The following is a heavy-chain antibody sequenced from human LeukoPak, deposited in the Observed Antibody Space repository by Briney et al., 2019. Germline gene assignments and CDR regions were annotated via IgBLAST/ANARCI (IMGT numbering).Heavy chain of an antibody. V-gene: IGHV4-38-2*02. CDR3: ARVRAMAVD. Sequence: PSETLSLTCTVSGYSISSGYYWGWIRQPPGKGLEWIGSIYYSGSSHYNPSLKSRVTISVDTSKNQFSLKLSSVTAADTAVYYCARVRAMAVDWGQGTLVTVSS. J-gene: IGHJ4*02. D-gene: IGHD5-18*01. CDR1: GYSISSGYY. CDR2: IYYSGSS.